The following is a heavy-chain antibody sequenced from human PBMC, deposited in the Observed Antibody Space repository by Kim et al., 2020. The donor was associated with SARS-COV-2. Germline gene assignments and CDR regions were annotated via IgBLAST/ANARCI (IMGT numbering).Heavy chain of an antibody. CDR2: IYSAGTT. CDR1: GFTVSSNY. J-gene: IGHJ1*01. V-gene: IGHV3-53*01. D-gene: IGHD3-10*01. CDR3: ARWEHYYYQY. Sequence: GGSLRLSCAASGFTVSSNYMSWVRQAPGKGLQWVSIIYSAGTTYYADSVKGRFTISRDNSKNTMYLQMNSLRAEDTAVYYCARWEHYYYQYWGQGTLVTVSS.